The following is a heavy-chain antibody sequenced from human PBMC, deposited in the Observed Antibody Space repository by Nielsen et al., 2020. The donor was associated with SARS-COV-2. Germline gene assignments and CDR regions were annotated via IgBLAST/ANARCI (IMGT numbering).Heavy chain of an antibody. CDR1: GGSISSGGYY. CDR2: IYYSGST. D-gene: IGHD6-6*01. V-gene: IGHV4-31*03. CDR3: ASADSSSPIYYFDY. J-gene: IGHJ4*02. Sequence: SETLSLTCTVSGGSISSGGYYWSWIRQHPGKGLEWIGYIYYSGSTYYNPSLKSRVTISVDTSKNQFSLKLSSVTAADTAVYYCASADSSSPIYYFDYWGQGTPVTVSS.